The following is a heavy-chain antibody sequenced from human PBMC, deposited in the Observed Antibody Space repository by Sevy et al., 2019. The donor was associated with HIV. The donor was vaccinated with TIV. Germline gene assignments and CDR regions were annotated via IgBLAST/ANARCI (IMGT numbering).Heavy chain of an antibody. J-gene: IGHJ1*01. D-gene: IGHD3-16*01. CDR1: GFTFSKVW. V-gene: IGHV3-15*01. Sequence: GGSLRLSCAASGFTFSKVWMSCVRQAPGKGLEWVGHIKSKTDGGTTDYAAPVRGRFTISRDDSKNTLSLQMNSLKTEDTAVYYCTTGGSLFQHWGQGTLVTVSS. CDR3: TTGGSLFQH. CDR2: IKSKTDGGTT.